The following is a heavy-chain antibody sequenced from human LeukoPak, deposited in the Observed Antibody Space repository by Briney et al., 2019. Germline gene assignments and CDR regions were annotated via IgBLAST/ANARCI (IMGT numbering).Heavy chain of an antibody. V-gene: IGHV2-70*11. CDR3: ARTLRYYDFWSGAYYYMDV. D-gene: IGHD3-3*01. J-gene: IGHJ6*03. Sequence: ESGPALVKPTQTLTLTCTLSGFSLNTSGMCVSWIRQPPGKALEWLARIDWGDDEYYSTSLKTRLTISQDTSKNQVVLTMTNMDPVDTATYYCARTLRYYDFWSGAYYYMDVWGKGTTVTVS. CDR2: IDWGDDE. CDR1: GFSLNTSGMC.